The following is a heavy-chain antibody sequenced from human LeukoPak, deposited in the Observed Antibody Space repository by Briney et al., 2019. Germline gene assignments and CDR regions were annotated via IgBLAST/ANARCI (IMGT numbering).Heavy chain of an antibody. CDR2: IKQDGSEK. Sequence: GGSLRLSCSASGFTFSSYWMSWVRQAPGKGLEWVANIKQDGSEKYYVDSVKGRFTISRDNAKNSLYLQMNSLRAEDTAVYYCARDRLYCSGGSCYPRFDYWGQGTLVTVSS. J-gene: IGHJ4*02. V-gene: IGHV3-7*01. CDR3: ARDRLYCSGGSCYPRFDY. CDR1: GFTFSSYW. D-gene: IGHD2-15*01.